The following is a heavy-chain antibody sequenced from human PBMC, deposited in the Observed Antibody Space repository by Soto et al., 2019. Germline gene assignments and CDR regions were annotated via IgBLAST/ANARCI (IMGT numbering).Heavy chain of an antibody. CDR1: GFTFSNTW. CDR3: ARDNYYIIDY. Sequence: GGSLRLSCAASGFTFSNTWMHWVRQAPGKGLVWVSRINSDGSTSYADSVKGRFTISRDNAKNTLYLEMNSLRAEDTAVYFCARDNYYIIDYWGQGTLVTVSS. CDR2: INSDGST. D-gene: IGHD3-10*01. V-gene: IGHV3-74*01. J-gene: IGHJ4*02.